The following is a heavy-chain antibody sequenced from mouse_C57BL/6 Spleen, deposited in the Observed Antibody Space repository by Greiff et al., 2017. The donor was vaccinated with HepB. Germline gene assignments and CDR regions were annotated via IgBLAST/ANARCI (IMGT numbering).Heavy chain of an antibody. Sequence: VQLQQSGAELVKPGASVKLSCKASGYTFTSYWMHWVKQRPGQGLEWIGMIHPNSGSTNYNEKFKSKATLTVDKSSSTAYMQLSSLTSEDSAVYYCAREGYYGSSYGFAYWGQGTLVTVSA. D-gene: IGHD1-1*01. CDR2: IHPNSGST. CDR1: GYTFTSYW. V-gene: IGHV1-64*01. CDR3: AREGYYGSSYGFAY. J-gene: IGHJ3*01.